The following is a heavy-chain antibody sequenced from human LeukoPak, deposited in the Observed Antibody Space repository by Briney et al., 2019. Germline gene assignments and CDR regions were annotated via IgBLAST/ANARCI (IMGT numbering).Heavy chain of an antibody. D-gene: IGHD6-13*01. Sequence: GGSLRLSCAGSGFTFNNYAMSWVRQAPGKGLEWVSGFAMIDDIIHYVDSVKGRFTISRDNSKNTLYLQMNSLRAEDTAVYYCAKTRPLDSSSWSHGDYWGQGTLVTVSS. CDR1: GFTFNNYA. CDR3: AKTRPLDSSSWSHGDY. V-gene: IGHV3-23*05. CDR2: FAMIDDII. J-gene: IGHJ4*02.